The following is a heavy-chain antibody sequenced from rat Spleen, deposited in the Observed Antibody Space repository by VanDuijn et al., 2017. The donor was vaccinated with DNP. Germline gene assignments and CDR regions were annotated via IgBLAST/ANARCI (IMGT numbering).Heavy chain of an antibody. CDR1: GFTFSDYY. CDR2: ISYDGVGT. D-gene: IGHD1-2*01. CDR3: TRSAAGLAY. V-gene: IGHV5-20*01. Sequence: EVQLVESGGGLVQPGGSLKLSCAGSGFTFSDYYMAWVRQAPTKGLEWVASISYDGVGTYYRDSVKGRFTISRDIAKSSLYLQMNSLRSEDTATYYCTRSAAGLAYWGQGTLVTVSS. J-gene: IGHJ3*01.